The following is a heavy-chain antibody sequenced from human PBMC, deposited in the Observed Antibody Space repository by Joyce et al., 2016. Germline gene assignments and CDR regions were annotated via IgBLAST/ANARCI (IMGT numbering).Heavy chain of an antibody. CDR2: ISYDGSNK. Sequence: QVQLVESGGGVVQPGRSLRLSCAAYGLTFSIYGMHWVRQATGKGMEGVEVISYDGSNKYYADSVKGRFTISRDNSKNTLYLEMNSLRTEDTAVYYCAKVQRKRAVVGTPLEYWGQGTLVTVSS. CDR3: AKVQRKRAVVGTPLEY. V-gene: IGHV3-30*18. CDR1: GLTFSIYG. J-gene: IGHJ4*02. D-gene: IGHD6-19*01.